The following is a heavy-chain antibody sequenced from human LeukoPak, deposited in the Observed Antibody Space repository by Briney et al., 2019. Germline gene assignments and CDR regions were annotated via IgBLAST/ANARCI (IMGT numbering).Heavy chain of an antibody. CDR2: IYYSGST. J-gene: IGHJ4*02. Sequence: SETLSLTCTVSGGSISSGVYYWSWIRQHPGQGLEWIGYIYYSGSTYYNPSLKSRVTISVDTSKNQFSLKLSAVTAADTAVYYCARELIFAYCYGFFDYWGQGTLVTVSS. V-gene: IGHV4-31*03. CDR3: ARELIFAYCYGFFDY. D-gene: IGHD5-18*01. CDR1: GGSISSGVYY.